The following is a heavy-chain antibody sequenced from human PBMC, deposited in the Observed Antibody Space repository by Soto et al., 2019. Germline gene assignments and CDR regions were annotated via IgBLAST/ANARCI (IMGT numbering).Heavy chain of an antibody. CDR3: AKRTSGTTWGESDY. CDR1: GYIFSDYG. CDR2: ISGYSGNA. Sequence: QVQVMQSGAEVKKPGDSVKVSCKTPGYIFSDYGINWVRQAPGQGLEWMGWISGYSGNANLAQKFQGRVTMTTDKSTRTAYMELRRLRSDDTAVYYGAKRTSGTTWGESDYWGQGTLVTVSS. J-gene: IGHJ4*02. D-gene: IGHD4-17*01. V-gene: IGHV1-18*04.